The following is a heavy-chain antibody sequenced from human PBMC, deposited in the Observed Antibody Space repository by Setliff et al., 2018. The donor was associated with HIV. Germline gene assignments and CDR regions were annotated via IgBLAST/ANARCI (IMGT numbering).Heavy chain of an antibody. Sequence: KPSETLSLTCTVSGGSITGHYWSWIRQPPGKGLEWIGYIHYSGSTNYNPSLKSRVTISVDTSKNQFSLKLTSVTAADTAVYYCARGPYTSSWYVSVYWFDPWGQGTLVTVSS. D-gene: IGHD6-13*01. J-gene: IGHJ5*02. CDR3: ARGPYTSSWYVSVYWFDP. V-gene: IGHV4-59*11. CDR2: IHYSGST. CDR1: GGSITGHY.